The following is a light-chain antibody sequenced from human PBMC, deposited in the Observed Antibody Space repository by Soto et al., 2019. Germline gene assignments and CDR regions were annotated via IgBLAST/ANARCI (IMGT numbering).Light chain of an antibody. V-gene: IGKV1-9*01. CDR3: HQFGSYPLT. CDR1: QGISSY. Sequence: DTQLTQSPSFLSASVGDRVTITCRASQGISSYLAWYQQKPGKAPKLLIYVASTLQSGVPSRFSGTGAGTEFDLPSSSLQPEDFATYYCHQFGSYPLTFGGGTEVEIK. J-gene: IGKJ4*01. CDR2: VAS.